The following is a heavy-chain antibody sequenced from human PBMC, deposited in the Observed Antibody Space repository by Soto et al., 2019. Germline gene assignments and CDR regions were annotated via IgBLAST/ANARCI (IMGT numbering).Heavy chain of an antibody. V-gene: IGHV3-23*01. D-gene: IGHD6-19*01. CDR3: AKSSSGWFEKHFDY. CDR2: ISGSGGST. J-gene: IGHJ4*02. Sequence: SCAASGFTFSSYAMSLVRQAPGKGLEWVSTISGSGGSTYYADSVKGRFTITRDNSKNTLYLQMNSLRAEDTAVYYCAKSSSGWFEKHFDYWGQGTLVTVSS. CDR1: GFTFSSYA.